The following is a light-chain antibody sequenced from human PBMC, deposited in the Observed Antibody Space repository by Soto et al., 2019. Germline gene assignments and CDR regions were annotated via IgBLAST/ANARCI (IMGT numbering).Light chain of an antibody. CDR2: DAI. J-gene: IGKJ5*01. CDR3: HQRNK. V-gene: IGKV3-11*01. Sequence: EIVMTQSPATLSVSPGERVTLSCRASQNIHNHMSWFLQKPGQAPRLLIYDAIIRAADVPARFSGSRSGTDFTLTLRSLEPEDFGVYFCHQRNKFGQGTRLEIK. CDR1: QNIHNH.